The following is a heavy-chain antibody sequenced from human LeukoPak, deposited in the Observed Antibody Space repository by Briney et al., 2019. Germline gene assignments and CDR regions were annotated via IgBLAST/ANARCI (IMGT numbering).Heavy chain of an antibody. J-gene: IGHJ4*02. CDR2: ISWNSGSI. CDR3: AKVNLRGYY. Sequence: PGRSLRLSCAASGFTFDDYAMHWVRQAPGKGLEWVSGISWNSGSIGYADSVKGRFTISRDNAKNSLYLQMNSLRAEDTALYYCAKVNLRGYYWGQGTLVTVSS. D-gene: IGHD3-10*01. V-gene: IGHV3-9*01. CDR1: GFTFDDYA.